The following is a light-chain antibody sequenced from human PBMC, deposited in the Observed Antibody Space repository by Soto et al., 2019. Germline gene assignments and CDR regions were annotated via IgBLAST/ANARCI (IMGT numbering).Light chain of an antibody. V-gene: IGLV3-21*01. Sequence: SYELTQPPSVSVAPGMSASITCGGIDSGRKSVHWYQQKPGQAPVLVNNHEIDRPSGIAERFSGSNSGNTATPTITRVDAGDESDSYCHVWDSDANGVVFGAGTTLTVL. CDR2: HEI. CDR1: DSGRKS. CDR3: HVWDSDANGVV. J-gene: IGLJ3*02.